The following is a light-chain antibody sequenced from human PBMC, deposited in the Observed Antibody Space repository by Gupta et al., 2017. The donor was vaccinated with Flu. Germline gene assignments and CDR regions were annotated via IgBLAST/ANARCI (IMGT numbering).Light chain of an antibody. CDR1: SSDIGNNY. CDR3: ATWVSGLNSGV. CDR2: DNY. V-gene: IGLV1-51*01. J-gene: IGLJ3*02. Sequence: QSVVTQAPSVFSAPGPRVTISCSGTSSDIGNNYVSWYRQLPGTAPKLLIYDNYRRPSGIPDRISGSKSGTSATLDITGLQTGDEADYYCATWVSGLNSGVFGGGTKLTVL.